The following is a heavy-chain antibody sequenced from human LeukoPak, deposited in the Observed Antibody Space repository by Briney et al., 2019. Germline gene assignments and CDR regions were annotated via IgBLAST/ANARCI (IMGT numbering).Heavy chain of an antibody. D-gene: IGHD5-24*01. Sequence: GGSLRLSCAASGFIFSSYGMHWVRQAPGKGLEWVAVIWYAGSNKYYADSVKGRFTISRDNSKNTLYLQMNSLKAEDTAVYYCAKDNGDGYNNHFDYWGQGTLVTVSS. V-gene: IGHV3-33*06. CDR1: GFIFSSYG. CDR3: AKDNGDGYNNHFDY. J-gene: IGHJ4*02. CDR2: IWYAGSNK.